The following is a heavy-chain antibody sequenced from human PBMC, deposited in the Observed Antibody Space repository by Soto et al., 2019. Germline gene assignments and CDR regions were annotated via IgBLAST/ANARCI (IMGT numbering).Heavy chain of an antibody. D-gene: IGHD6-13*01. V-gene: IGHV1-69*13. Sequence: SVKVSCKASGGTFSSYAISWVRQAPGQGLEWMGGIIPIFGTANYAQKFQGRVTITADESTSTAYMELSSLRSEDTAVYYCARESGYSSSWTPSYGMDVWGQGTTVTVSS. CDR1: GGTFSSYA. CDR3: ARESGYSSSWTPSYGMDV. CDR2: IIPIFGTA. J-gene: IGHJ6*02.